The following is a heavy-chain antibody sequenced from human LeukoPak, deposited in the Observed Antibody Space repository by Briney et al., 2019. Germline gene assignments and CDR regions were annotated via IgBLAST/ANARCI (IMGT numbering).Heavy chain of an antibody. V-gene: IGHV3-66*01. CDR1: GFTVSSNY. D-gene: IGHD5/OR15-5a*01. CDR2: IYSGGST. Sequence: PGGSLRLSCAASGFTVSSNYMSWVRQAPGKGLEWVSVIYSGGSTYYADSVKGRFTISRDNSKNTLYLQMNSLSDEDTAVYYCARDPTQYLRYGHFDYWGQGTLVTVSS. CDR3: ARDPTQYLRYGHFDY. J-gene: IGHJ4*02.